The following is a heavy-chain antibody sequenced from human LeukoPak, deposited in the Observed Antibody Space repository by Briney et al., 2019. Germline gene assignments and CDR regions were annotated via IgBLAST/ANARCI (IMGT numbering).Heavy chain of an antibody. Sequence: ASLKVSCKASGYTFTRYYMHWVRHAPGQGLEWMGWINPNSGGTDYAQKFQGRVTMTRDTSISTAYMELSRLRSDDTAVYYCARSSGSYSWDYFDYWGQGTLVTVSS. J-gene: IGHJ4*02. V-gene: IGHV1-2*02. CDR3: ARSSGSYSWDYFDY. CDR1: GYTFTRYY. CDR2: INPNSGGT. D-gene: IGHD1-26*01.